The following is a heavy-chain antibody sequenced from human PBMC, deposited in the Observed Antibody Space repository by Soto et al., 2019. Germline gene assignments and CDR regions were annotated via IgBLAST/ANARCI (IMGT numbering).Heavy chain of an antibody. CDR1: GGSISSYY. J-gene: IGHJ3*02. V-gene: IGHV4-59*01. CDR2: IYYSGST. Sequence: ETLSLTCTVSGGSISSYYWSWIRQPPGKGLEWIGYIYYSGSTNYNPSLKSRVTISVDTSKNQFSLKLSSVTAADTAVYYCAREGSYCSGGSCYSPLAALDIWGQGTMVTVPS. CDR3: AREGSYCSGGSCYSPLAALDI. D-gene: IGHD2-15*01.